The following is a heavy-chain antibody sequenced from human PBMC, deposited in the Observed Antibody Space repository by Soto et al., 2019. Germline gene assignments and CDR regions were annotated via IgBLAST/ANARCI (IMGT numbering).Heavy chain of an antibody. Sequence: PGGSLRLSCAASGFTFSSYGMHWVRQAPGKGLEWVAVISYDGSNKYYADSVKGRFTISRDNSKNTLYLQMNSLRAEDTAVYYCVLDSSGYTLDYWGQGTMLTVYS. CDR2: ISYDGSNK. V-gene: IGHV3-30*03. CDR3: VLDSSGYTLDY. J-gene: IGHJ4*02. D-gene: IGHD3-22*01. CDR1: GFTFSSYG.